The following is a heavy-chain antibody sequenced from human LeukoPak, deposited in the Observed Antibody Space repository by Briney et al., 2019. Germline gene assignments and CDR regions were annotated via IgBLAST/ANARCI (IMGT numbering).Heavy chain of an antibody. V-gene: IGHV1-69*13. Sequence: SVKVSCKASGGTFSSYAISWVRQAPGQGLEWMGGIIPIFGTANYAQKFQGRVTITADESTSTAYMELSSLRSEDTAVYYCATDLACRSSTSCYDYWGQGTLVTVSS. CDR1: GGTFSSYA. CDR3: ATDLACRSSTSCYDY. D-gene: IGHD2-2*01. CDR2: IIPIFGTA. J-gene: IGHJ4*02.